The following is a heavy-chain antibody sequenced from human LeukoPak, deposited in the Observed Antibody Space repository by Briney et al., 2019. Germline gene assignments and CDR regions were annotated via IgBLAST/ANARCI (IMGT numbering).Heavy chain of an antibody. D-gene: IGHD3-22*01. J-gene: IGHJ1*01. CDR2: INPNSGGT. CDR1: GYTFTGYY. V-gene: IGHV1-2*02. CDR3: ARGPDYYESPYFQH. Sequence: ASVKVSCKASGYTFTGYYMHWVRQAPGQGLEWMGWINPNSGGTNYAQKFQGRVTMTRDTSISTVYMELSRLRSDDTAVYYCARGPDYYESPYFQHWGQGTLVTVSS.